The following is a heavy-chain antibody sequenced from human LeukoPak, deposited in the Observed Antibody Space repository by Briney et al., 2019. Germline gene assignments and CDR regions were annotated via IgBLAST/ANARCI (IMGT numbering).Heavy chain of an antibody. CDR2: IIPIFATP. V-gene: IGHV1-69*13. CDR1: GGTFSSYA. CDR3: ARERLAGGYYYYGMDV. J-gene: IGHJ6*02. Sequence: GASVKVSCKASGGTFSSYAISWVRQAPGQGLEWMGGIIPIFATPNYAQKFQGRVTITADESTSTTYMELNSLRSEDTAVYYCARERLAGGYYYYGMDVWGQGTTVTVSS. D-gene: IGHD3-9*01.